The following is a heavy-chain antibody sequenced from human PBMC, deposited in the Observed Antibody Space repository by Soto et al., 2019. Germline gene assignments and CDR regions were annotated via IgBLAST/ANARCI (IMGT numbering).Heavy chain of an antibody. V-gene: IGHV5-51*01. Sequence: PGESLKISCKGSGYNFPTYWIAWVRQKPGRGLEWMGIIFPGDSDTRYSPSFQGQVTISVDNSINTAYLQWRSLKASDTAVYYCARTSYTNSSPVSSWGQGTLVTVSS. D-gene: IGHD2-2*02. CDR3: ARTSYTNSSPVSS. CDR1: GYNFPTYW. CDR2: IFPGDSDT. J-gene: IGHJ5*02.